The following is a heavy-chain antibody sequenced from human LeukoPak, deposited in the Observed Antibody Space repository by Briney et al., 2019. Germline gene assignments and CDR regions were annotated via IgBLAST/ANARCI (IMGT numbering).Heavy chain of an antibody. CDR2: IYHSGST. CDR1: GGSISSGGYS. CDR3: ARRGIAAAGTGTSVDY. Sequence: SETLSLTCAVSGGSISSGGYSWSWIRQPPGKGLEWTGYIYHSGSTYYNPSLKSRVTISVDRSKNQFSLKLSSVTAADTAVYYCARRGIAAAGTGTSVDYWGQGTLVTVSS. V-gene: IGHV4-30-2*01. D-gene: IGHD6-13*01. J-gene: IGHJ4*02.